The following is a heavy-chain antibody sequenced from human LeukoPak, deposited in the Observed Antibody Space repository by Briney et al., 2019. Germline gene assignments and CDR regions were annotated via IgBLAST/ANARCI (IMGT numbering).Heavy chain of an antibody. CDR2: INHSGST. V-gene: IGHV4-34*01. Sequence: PSETLSLTCAVYGGSFSGYYWSWIRQPPGKGLEWIGEINHSGSTNYNPSLKSRVTMSVDTSKNQFSLKLSSVTAADTAVYYCARDLYYYDSSGPPGLFDYWGQGTLVTVSS. CDR3: ARDLYYYDSSGPPGLFDY. J-gene: IGHJ4*02. CDR1: GGSFSGYY. D-gene: IGHD3-22*01.